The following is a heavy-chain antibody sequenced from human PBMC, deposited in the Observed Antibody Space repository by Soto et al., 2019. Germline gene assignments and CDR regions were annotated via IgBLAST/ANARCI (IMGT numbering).Heavy chain of an antibody. Sequence: GESLKISCKGSGYSFTSYWIGWVRQMPGKGLEWMGIIYPGDSDTRYSPSFQGQVTISADKSISTAYLQWSSLKASDTAMYYCARSIAVAGNMGGAFDIWGQGTMVPVSS. CDR3: ARSIAVAGNMGGAFDI. CDR1: GYSFTSYW. D-gene: IGHD6-19*01. CDR2: IYPGDSDT. J-gene: IGHJ3*02. V-gene: IGHV5-51*01.